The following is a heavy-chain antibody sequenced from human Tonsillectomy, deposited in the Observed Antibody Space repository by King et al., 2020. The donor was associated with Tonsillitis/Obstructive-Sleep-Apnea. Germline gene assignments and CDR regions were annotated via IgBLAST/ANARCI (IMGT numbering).Heavy chain of an antibody. CDR3: STDLRGGGYHPGGFDY. J-gene: IGHJ4*02. V-gene: IGHV3-15*07. Sequence: VQLVESGGGLVKPGGSLRLSCAASGFTFSNAWMNWVRQAPGKGLEWVGRIKSKTDGGTTDYAAPVKGRFTISRYDSKNTLYLQMKSPKTDDTAVYYCSTDLRGGGYHPGGFDYWGQGTLVTVSS. CDR1: GFTFSNAW. CDR2: IKSKTDGGTT. D-gene: IGHD1-26*01.